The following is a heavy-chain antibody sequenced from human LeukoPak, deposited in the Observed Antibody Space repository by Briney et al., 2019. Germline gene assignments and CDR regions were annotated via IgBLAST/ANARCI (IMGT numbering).Heavy chain of an antibody. D-gene: IGHD6-19*01. CDR3: ARAYSSGWYGSTDY. CDR1: GYTFIEYY. Sequence: GASVRVSCKASGYTFIEYYMHWVRQAPGQGLEWMGWIDPKSGGTSYAQKFQDRVAMIRDTSISTAYMELTRLTSDDTAVYYCARAYSSGWYGSTDYWGQGTLVTVSS. CDR2: IDPKSGGT. J-gene: IGHJ4*02. V-gene: IGHV1-2*02.